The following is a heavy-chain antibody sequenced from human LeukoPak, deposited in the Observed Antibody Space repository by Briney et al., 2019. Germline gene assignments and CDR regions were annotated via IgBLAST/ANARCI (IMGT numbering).Heavy chain of an antibody. D-gene: IGHD2-21*01. CDR1: GFTFSSFG. CDR2: IRYDGTDK. V-gene: IGHV3-30*02. CDR3: APRVVVITAPFDY. J-gene: IGHJ4*02. Sequence: PGGSLRLSCAASGFTFSSFGMHWVRQAPGKGLEWVAFIRYDGTDKYYAASVKGRFTISRDNSKNTLYLQMNSLRPEDTAVYYCAPRVVVITAPFDYWGQGTLVTVSS.